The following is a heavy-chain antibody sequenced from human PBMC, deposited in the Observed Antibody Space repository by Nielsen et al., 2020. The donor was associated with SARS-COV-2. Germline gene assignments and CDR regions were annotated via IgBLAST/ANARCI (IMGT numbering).Heavy chain of an antibody. D-gene: IGHD6-19*01. CDR2: ISSSSSYI. V-gene: IGHV3-21*01. J-gene: IGHJ4*02. CDR1: GFTFSSYS. Sequence: GGSLRLSCAASGFTFSSYSMNWVRQAPGKGLEWVSSISSSSSYIYYADSVKGRFTISRDNAKNSLYLQMNSLRVEDTAVYYCARGVAGLYFDYWGQGTLVTVSS. CDR3: ARGVAGLYFDY.